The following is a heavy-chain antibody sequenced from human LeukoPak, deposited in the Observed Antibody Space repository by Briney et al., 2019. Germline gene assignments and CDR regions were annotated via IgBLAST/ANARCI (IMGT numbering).Heavy chain of an antibody. V-gene: IGHV4-39*02. CDR1: GGSISSTSYY. J-gene: IGHJ4*02. Sequence: KPSETLSLTCTVSGGSISSTSYYWGWIRQPPGKGLEWIGSIYSSGSTYYSPSLRSRVTISEDTSKAHFSLKLSSVTAADTAVYYCGRAPDYWGQGTLVTVSS. CDR3: GRAPDY. CDR2: IYSSGST.